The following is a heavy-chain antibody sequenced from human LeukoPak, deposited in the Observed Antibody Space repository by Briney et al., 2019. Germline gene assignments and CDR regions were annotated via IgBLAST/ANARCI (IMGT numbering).Heavy chain of an antibody. CDR2: ISYDGSNK. CDR1: GFTFSSYG. D-gene: IGHD1-26*01. V-gene: IGHV3-30*18. Sequence: GSSLRLSCAASGFTFSSYGMHWVRQAPGKGLEWVAVISYDGSNKYYADSVKGRFTISRDNSKNTLYLQMNSLRAEDTAVYYCAKDRSGSCLFDYWGQGTLVTVSS. CDR3: AKDRSGSCLFDY. J-gene: IGHJ4*02.